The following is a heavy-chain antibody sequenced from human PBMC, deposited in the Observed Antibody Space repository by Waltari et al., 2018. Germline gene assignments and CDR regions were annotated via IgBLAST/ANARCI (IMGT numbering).Heavy chain of an antibody. CDR2: SNPIGGST. V-gene: IGHV1-46*01. J-gene: IGHJ6*02. CDR3: AGDSYLIVVVGAATTGGMDV. D-gene: IGHD2-15*01. Sequence: QVQLVQSGAEVKKPGASVKVSCKASGYTFTSYYMHWVRQAPGQGLEWMGISNPIGGSTSYAQNFQGGVTMNREKSTSTVYRGLGSRRVEDTAVYYCAGDSYLIVVVGAATTGGMDVWGQGTTGTVSS. CDR1: GYTFTSYY.